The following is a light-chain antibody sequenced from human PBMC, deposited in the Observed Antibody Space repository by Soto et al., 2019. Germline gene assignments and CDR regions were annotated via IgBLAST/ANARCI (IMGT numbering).Light chain of an antibody. Sequence: QSALTQPASVSGSPGQSITISCTGTNNDVGSYNLVSWYQQHPGKAPKVMIYEGSQRPSGVSNRFSGSKSGNTASLTISGLQAEDESDYYCCSYAGSGTFVFGAGTKLTVL. CDR1: NNDVGSYNL. CDR3: CSYAGSGTFV. J-gene: IGLJ1*01. V-gene: IGLV2-23*01. CDR2: EGS.